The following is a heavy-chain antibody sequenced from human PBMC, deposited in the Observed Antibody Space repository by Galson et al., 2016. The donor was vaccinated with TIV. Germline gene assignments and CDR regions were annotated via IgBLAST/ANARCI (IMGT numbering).Heavy chain of an antibody. CDR1: GFTFSDYH. CDR2: ITSGASSR. J-gene: IGHJ4*02. CDR3: SKDLAVWGSCYGAFDY. Sequence: SLRLSCAASGFTFSDYHMNWLRRTPGKGLEWIAHITSGASSRYYAESVKGRLTISRDDAKNSLFLQMNSLRTDDTAVYYCSKDLAVWGSCYGAFDYWGPGTVVSVSS. V-gene: IGHV3-11*01. D-gene: IGHD2-2*01.